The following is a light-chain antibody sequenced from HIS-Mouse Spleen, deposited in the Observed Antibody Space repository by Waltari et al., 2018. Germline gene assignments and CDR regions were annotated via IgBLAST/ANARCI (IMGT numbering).Light chain of an antibody. J-gene: IGLJ3*02. CDR3: CSYAGSYTWV. CDR2: DVS. Sequence: QSALTQPRSVSGSPGQSVTISCTGTSSDVGGYNYVSWYQQHPGKAPKLMSDDVSKRTSGVPDRCSGSKSGNTASLTISGLQAEDEADYYCCSYAGSYTWVFGGGTKLTVL. V-gene: IGLV2-11*01. CDR1: SSDVGGYNY.